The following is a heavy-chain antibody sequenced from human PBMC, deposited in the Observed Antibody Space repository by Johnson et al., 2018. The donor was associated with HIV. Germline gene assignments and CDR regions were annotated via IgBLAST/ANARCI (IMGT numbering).Heavy chain of an antibody. J-gene: IGHJ3*02. CDR2: ISYDESNK. CDR1: GFTFSSYG. D-gene: IGHD6-6*01. V-gene: IGHV3-30*03. Sequence: QVRLVEYGGGLVQPGGSLRLSCAASGFTFSSYGMHWVRQAPGKGLEWVAVISYDESNKYYADSVKGRFIISRDTSKNTLYLQMNSLRAEDTAVYYCARVYSSSSAHAFDIWGQGTMVTVSS. CDR3: ARVYSSSSAHAFDI.